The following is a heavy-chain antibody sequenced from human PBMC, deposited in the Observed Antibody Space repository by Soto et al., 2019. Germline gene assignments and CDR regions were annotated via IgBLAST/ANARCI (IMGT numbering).Heavy chain of an antibody. J-gene: IGHJ4*02. CDR2: IIPILGIA. CDR3: ARDFVSGYYSIGYYFDY. V-gene: IGHV1-69*08. D-gene: IGHD5-12*01. Sequence: QVQLVQSGAEVKKPGSSVKVSCKASGGTFSSYTISWVRQAPGQGLEWMGRIIPILGIANYAQKFQGRVTITADKSTSTAYMELSSLRSEDTAVYYCARDFVSGYYSIGYYFDYWGQGTLVTVSS. CDR1: GGTFSSYT.